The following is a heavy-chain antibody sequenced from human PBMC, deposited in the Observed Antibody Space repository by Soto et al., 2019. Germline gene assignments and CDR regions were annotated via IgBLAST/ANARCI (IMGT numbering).Heavy chain of an antibody. CDR1: GFTFSSYD. CDR3: ARERLLSSSSPLDY. D-gene: IGHD6-6*01. J-gene: IGHJ4*02. CDR2: ISYDGNNK. Sequence: PGGSLRLSCAASGFTFSSYDIHWVRQAPGKGLEWVALISYDGNNKYYADSVKGRFTIPRDNAKNSLYLQMNSLRDEDTAVYYCARERLLSSSSPLDYWGQGTLVTVSS. V-gene: IGHV3-30*03.